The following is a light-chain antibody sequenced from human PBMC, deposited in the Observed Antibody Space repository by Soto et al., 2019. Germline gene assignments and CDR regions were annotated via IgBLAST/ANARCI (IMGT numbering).Light chain of an antibody. J-gene: IGKJ1*01. CDR2: DAS. CDR1: QSIRSW. CDR3: QQYNSYPWT. V-gene: IGKV1-5*01. Sequence: DIQMTQSPSTLSASVGDRVSITCRASQSIRSWLAWYQQKPGKAPKVLIYDASSLESGVPSGFSGSGSGTEFTLTISSLQPDDFATYYRQQYNSYPWTFGQGTKVDIK.